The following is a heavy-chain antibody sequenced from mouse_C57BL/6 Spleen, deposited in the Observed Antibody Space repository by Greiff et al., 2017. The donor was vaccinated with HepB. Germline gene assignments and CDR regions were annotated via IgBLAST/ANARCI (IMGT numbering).Heavy chain of an antibody. D-gene: IGHD4-1*01. CDR2: ISGGGGNT. J-gene: IGHJ1*03. V-gene: IGHV5-9*01. CDR1: GFTFSSYT. CDR3: ARPSDWDWYFDV. Sequence: EVMLVESGGGLVKPGGSLKLSCAASGFTFSSYTMSWVRQTPEKRLEWVATISGGGGNTYYPDSVKGRFTISRDNAKNTLYLQMSSLRSEDTALYYCARPSDWDWYFDVWGTGTTVTVSS.